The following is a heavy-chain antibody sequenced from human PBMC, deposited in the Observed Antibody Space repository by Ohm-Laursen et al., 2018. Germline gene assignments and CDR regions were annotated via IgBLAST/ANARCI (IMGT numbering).Heavy chain of an antibody. Sequence: TQTLTLTCTFSGFSLSTSGMCVSWIRQPPGKALEWLARIDWDDDKYYRSSLKTRLTISKETSKNQVVLIMTNMDPVDTATYYCARVDILAGYYYYWGQGTLVTVSS. J-gene: IGHJ4*02. D-gene: IGHD3-9*01. V-gene: IGHV2-70*11. CDR1: GFSLSTSGMC. CDR2: IDWDDDK. CDR3: ARVDILAGYYYY.